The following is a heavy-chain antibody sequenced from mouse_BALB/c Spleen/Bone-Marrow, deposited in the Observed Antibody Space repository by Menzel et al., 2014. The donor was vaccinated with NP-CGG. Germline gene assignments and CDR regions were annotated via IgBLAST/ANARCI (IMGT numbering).Heavy chain of an antibody. V-gene: IGHV5-12-2*01. Sequence: DVHLVESGGGLVQPGGSLKLSCAASGFTFSSYTMSWVRQTPEKRLDWVAYISNGGGSTYYPDTVKGRFAISRDNAKNTLYPQMSSLKSEDTAMYYCARGNGFAYWGQGTLVTVSA. CDR2: ISNGGGST. CDR3: ARGNGFAY. J-gene: IGHJ3*01. CDR1: GFTFSSYT.